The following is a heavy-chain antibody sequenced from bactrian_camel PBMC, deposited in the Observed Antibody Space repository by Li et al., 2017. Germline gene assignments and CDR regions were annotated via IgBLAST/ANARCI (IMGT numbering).Heavy chain of an antibody. Sequence: HVQLVESGGGSEQSGGSLRLSCAASIEVYNIYCLAWFRQAPGKEREGVATIDGNGDTSYAGSVKGRFTISKDNVKNTLYLQLNNLKPEDTAMYFCGIDPARGSCYGPRRRSLTYWGQGTQVTVS. CDR3: GIDPARGSCYGPRRRSLTY. V-gene: IGHV3S53*01. D-gene: IGHD5*01. CDR1: IEVYNIYC. J-gene: IGHJ4*01. CDR2: IDGNGDT.